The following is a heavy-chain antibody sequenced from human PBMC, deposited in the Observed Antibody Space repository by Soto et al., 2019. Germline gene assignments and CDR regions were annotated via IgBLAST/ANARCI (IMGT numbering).Heavy chain of an antibody. CDR1: GFIFSNYW. CDR3: ARGTPYCTSTTCSPSYYYGMDV. J-gene: IGHJ6*02. Sequence: ESGGGLVQPGGSLRLSCAASGFIFSNYWMSWVRQAPGKGLEWVANIKEDGSETYYVDSVKGRFTISRDNAKNSLYLQMNSLRAEDTAVYYCARGTPYCTSTTCSPSYYYGMDVWGQGTTVTVSS. D-gene: IGHD2-2*01. CDR2: IKEDGSET. V-gene: IGHV3-7*05.